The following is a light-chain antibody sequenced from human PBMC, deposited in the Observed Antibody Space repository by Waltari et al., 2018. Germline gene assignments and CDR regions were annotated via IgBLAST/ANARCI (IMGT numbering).Light chain of an antibody. J-gene: IGLJ1*01. V-gene: IGLV1-44*01. CDR1: SSNIGSNT. Sequence: QSVLTQPPSASGTPGQRVTISCSGSSSNIGSNTVNWYQQLPGTAPKLLIYTNNRRPSVVPDRFSGSKSGTSASLAISGLQSEDEADYYCAAWDDSLNGLYVFGTGTKVTVL. CDR2: TNN. CDR3: AAWDDSLNGLYV.